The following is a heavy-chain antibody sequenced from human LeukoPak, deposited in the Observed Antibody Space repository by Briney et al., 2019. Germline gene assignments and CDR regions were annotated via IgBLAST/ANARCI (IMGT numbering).Heavy chain of an antibody. D-gene: IGHD6-19*01. J-gene: IGHJ4*02. Sequence: PGGSLRLSCAASRFTFTNYAMSWVRQAPGKGLEWVSAVSGSGGTAYYADSVKGRFTISRDNSKNTVYLQMNSLRDEDTAVYYCLKDRSSTDYWGQGTLVTVSS. CDR2: VSGSGGTA. CDR3: LKDRSSTDY. CDR1: RFTFTNYA. V-gene: IGHV3-23*01.